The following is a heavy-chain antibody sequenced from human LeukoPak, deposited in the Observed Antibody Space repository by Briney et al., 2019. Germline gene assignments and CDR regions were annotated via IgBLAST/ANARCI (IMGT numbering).Heavy chain of an antibody. CDR1: GYTFTGYY. V-gene: IGHV1-2*02. Sequence: GASVKVSCKASGYTFTGYYMHWVRQAPGQGLEWMGWINPNSGGTNYAQKFQGRVTMTRDTSISTAYMELSRLRSDDTAVYYCATVRFLEWPHPLYYYYGMDVWGQGTTVTVSS. J-gene: IGHJ6*02. CDR2: INPNSGGT. D-gene: IGHD3-3*01. CDR3: ATVRFLEWPHPLYYYYGMDV.